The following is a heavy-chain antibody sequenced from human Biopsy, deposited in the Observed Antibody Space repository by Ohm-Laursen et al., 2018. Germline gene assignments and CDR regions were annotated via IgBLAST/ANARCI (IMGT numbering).Heavy chain of an antibody. V-gene: IGHV4-31*03. Sequence: LSLTCTVSGGSISSGGSYWSWIRQRPGKGLEWIGYISYNERTHYNPSLTSRLAISFDTSNNRISLQLRSVSVADTAVYYCVREPKTGTAEAWYFDLWGRGSPVTVPS. CDR1: GGSISSGGSY. J-gene: IGHJ2*01. D-gene: IGHD3-9*01. CDR2: ISYNERT. CDR3: VREPKTGTAEAWYFDL.